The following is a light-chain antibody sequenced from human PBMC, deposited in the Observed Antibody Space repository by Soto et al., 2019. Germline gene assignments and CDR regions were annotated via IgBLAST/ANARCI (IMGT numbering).Light chain of an antibody. CDR1: SSDVGDYNY. V-gene: IGLV2-14*01. CDR2: EVS. Sequence: QSALTQPDSVSGSPGQSITLSCTGTSSDVGDYNYVSWYQQHPGKAPRLIIYEVSYRPSGVSNRFSGSKSGNTASLTISGLQAEDDADYYCSSYASSSTWVFGGGTKLTV. J-gene: IGLJ3*02. CDR3: SSYASSSTWV.